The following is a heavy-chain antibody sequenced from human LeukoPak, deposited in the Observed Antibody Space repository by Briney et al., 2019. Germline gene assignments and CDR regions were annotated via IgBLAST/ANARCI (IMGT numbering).Heavy chain of an antibody. V-gene: IGHV4-39*07. Sequence: SETLSLTCTVSGGSISSSSYYWGWIRQPPGKGLEWIGSIYYSGSTYYNPSLKSRVTISVDTSKNQFSLKLSSVTAADTAVYYCARGGRLLWFGELLPYPFDYWGQGTLVTVSS. J-gene: IGHJ4*02. CDR2: IYYSGST. CDR1: GGSISSSSYY. CDR3: ARGGRLLWFGELLPYPFDY. D-gene: IGHD3-10*01.